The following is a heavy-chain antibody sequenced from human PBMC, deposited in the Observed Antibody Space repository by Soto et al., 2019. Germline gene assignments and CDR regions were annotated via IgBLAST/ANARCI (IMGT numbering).Heavy chain of an antibody. CDR1: GYIFTNYW. CDR2: IDPSNSYS. J-gene: IGHJ6*02. V-gene: IGHV5-10-1*01. Sequence: GESLKISCEASGYIFTNYWISWVRQMPGKDLEWMGKIDPSNSYSDYSPSFKGHVSLSVDKSITTAYLQWTSLKASDTAMYYCARMPTYDHYGLDVWGQGTSVTVSS. CDR3: ARMPTYDHYGLDV. D-gene: IGHD5-12*01.